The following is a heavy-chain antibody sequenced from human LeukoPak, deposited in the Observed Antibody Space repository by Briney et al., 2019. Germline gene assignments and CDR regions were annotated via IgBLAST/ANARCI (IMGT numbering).Heavy chain of an antibody. CDR1: GGSISSSSYY. D-gene: IGHD1-26*01. V-gene: IGHV4-39*01. J-gene: IGHJ5*02. CDR3: ARHSDWFDP. Sequence: SETLSLTCTVSGGSISSSSYYWGWLRQPPGKGLEWLGSIYYSGSTYYNPSLKSRVTISVDTSKNQFSLKLSSVTAADTAVYYCARHSDWFDPWGQGTLVTVSS. CDR2: IYYSGST.